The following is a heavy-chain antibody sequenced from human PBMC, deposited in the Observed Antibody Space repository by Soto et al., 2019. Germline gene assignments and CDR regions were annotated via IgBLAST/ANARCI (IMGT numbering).Heavy chain of an antibody. D-gene: IGHD3-10*01. Sequence: SETLSLTLGVSGGSFRNNYLSWVRQPPGKGLELNGVVNNRGEATYNPSLQCLISIFLVTTNNHISLMFTPVTAANMDDSSCTFGERCSRSWFDPWGQGTQVTVSS. CDR1: GGSFRNNY. J-gene: IGHJ5*02. CDR2: VNNRGEA. CDR3: TFGERCSRSWFDP. V-gene: IGHV4-34*01.